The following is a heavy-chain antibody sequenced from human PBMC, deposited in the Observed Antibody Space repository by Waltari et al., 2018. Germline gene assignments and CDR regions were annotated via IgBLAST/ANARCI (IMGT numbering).Heavy chain of an antibody. D-gene: IGHD4-17*01. J-gene: IGHJ3*02. CDR3: ARRLTVLYAFDM. V-gene: IGHV4-34*01. CDR1: AGSFSGYY. Sequence: QAQLQQWGAGLLKPSETLSLTSAVYAGSFSGYYWSWIRQRPGKVLEWIGEIRIGELNHSGSTNYTPSLRRLGTVLGYTSKKQFSLKLSSVTAADSAWYYCARRLTVLYAFDMWGQGEMVTGSS. CDR2: IRIGELNHSGST.